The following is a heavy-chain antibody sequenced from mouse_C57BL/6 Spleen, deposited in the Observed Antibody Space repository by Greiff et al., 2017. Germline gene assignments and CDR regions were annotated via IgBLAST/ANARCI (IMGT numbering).Heavy chain of an antibody. Sequence: EVKVVESGGGLVKPGGSLKLSCAASGFTFSDYGMHWVRQAPEKGLEWVAYISSGSSTIYYADTVKGRFTISRDNAKNTLFLQMTSLRSEDTALYYCARAQAFDGYYDYAMDYWGQGTSVTVSS. CDR3: ARAQAFDGYYDYAMDY. J-gene: IGHJ4*01. CDR2: ISSGSSTI. V-gene: IGHV5-17*01. D-gene: IGHD2-3*01. CDR1: GFTFSDYG.